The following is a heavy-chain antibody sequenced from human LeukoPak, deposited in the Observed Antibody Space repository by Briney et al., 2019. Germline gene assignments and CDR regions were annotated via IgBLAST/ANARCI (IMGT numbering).Heavy chain of an antibody. CDR2: INPNNGGT. Sequence: ASVKVSCKASGYTFTNYYIHWVRQAPGQGLEWMGRINPNNGGTNYAQKFQGSVTMARDTSISTAYIELSGLTSDDTAIYYCAITVVENAFDIWGQGTMVIVSS. D-gene: IGHD4-23*01. J-gene: IGHJ3*02. CDR3: AITVVENAFDI. V-gene: IGHV1-2*06. CDR1: GYTFTNYY.